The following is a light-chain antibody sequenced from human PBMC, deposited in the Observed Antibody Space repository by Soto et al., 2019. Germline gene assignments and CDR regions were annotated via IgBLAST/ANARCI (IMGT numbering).Light chain of an antibody. V-gene: IGLV2-11*01. CDR2: DVN. J-gene: IGLJ3*02. Sequence: QSALTQPRSVSGSPGQSVTISCTGSSSDVVAYNYVSWYQQHPGKAPKVMIYDVNKRPSGVPDRFSGSRSGNTASLTISGLQGDDEADYYCCSYAGNWVFGGGTQLTVL. CDR3: CSYAGNWV. CDR1: SSDVVAYNY.